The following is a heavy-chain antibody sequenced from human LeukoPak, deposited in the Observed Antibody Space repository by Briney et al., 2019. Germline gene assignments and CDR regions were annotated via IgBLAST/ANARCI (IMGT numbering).Heavy chain of an antibody. J-gene: IGHJ3*02. D-gene: IGHD2-8*01. V-gene: IGHV3-21*01. Sequence: GGSLRLSCAAPGFTFSSYSMNWVRQAPGKGLEWVSSISSSSSYIYYADSVKGRFTISRDNAKNSLYLQMNSLRAEDTAVYYCARDGGLMVYAKGSLTHAFDIWGQGTMVTVSS. CDR2: ISSSSSYI. CDR3: ARDGGLMVYAKGSLTHAFDI. CDR1: GFTFSSYS.